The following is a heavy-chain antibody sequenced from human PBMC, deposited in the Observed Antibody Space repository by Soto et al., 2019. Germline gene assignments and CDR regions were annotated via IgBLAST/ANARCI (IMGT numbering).Heavy chain of an antibody. D-gene: IGHD4-17*01. CDR2: IWYDGSNK. CDR3: ARDRGYGDPFDY. J-gene: IGHJ4*02. CDR1: GFTFSSYG. V-gene: IGHV3-33*01. Sequence: QVQLVESGGGVVQPGRSLRLSCAASGFTFSSYGMHWVRQAPGKGLEWVAVIWYDGSNKYYADSVKGRFTISRDNSKNTLYLQMNSLRAEDTAVYYCARDRGYGDPFDYWGQGTLFTVSS.